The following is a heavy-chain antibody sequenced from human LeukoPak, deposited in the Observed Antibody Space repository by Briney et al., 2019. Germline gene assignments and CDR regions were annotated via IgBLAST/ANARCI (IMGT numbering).Heavy chain of an antibody. CDR1: GFTFSSYG. J-gene: IGHJ4*02. CDR2: ISGSGGST. CDR3: AKDLWMWYYDSSGYYFDY. V-gene: IGHV3-23*01. Sequence: GGTLRLSCAASGFTFSSYGMSWVRQAPGKGLEWVSAISGSGGSTYYADSVKGRFTISRDNSKNTLYLQMNSLRAEDTAVYYCAKDLWMWYYDSSGYYFDYWGQGTLVTVSS. D-gene: IGHD3-22*01.